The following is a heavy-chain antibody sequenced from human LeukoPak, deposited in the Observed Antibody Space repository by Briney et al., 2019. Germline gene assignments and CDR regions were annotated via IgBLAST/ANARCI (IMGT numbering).Heavy chain of an antibody. J-gene: IGHJ4*02. V-gene: IGHV1-18*01. CDR2: ISAYNGNT. CDR1: GYTFTSYG. D-gene: IGHD2-21*02. CDR3: ARVFIVVVTARSGSFDY. Sequence: ASVTVSCKASGYTFTSYGISWVRQAPGQGLEWMGWISAYNGNTNYAQKLQGRVTMTTDTSTSTAYMELRSLRSDDTVVYYCARVFIVVVTARSGSFDYWGQGTLVTVSS.